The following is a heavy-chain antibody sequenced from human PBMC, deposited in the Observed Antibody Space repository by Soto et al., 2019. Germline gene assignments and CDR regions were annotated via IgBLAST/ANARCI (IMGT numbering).Heavy chain of an antibody. V-gene: IGHV4-31*03. CDR2: IYYSGST. J-gene: IGHJ4*02. CDR3: ARGGSGYYRIFDY. D-gene: IGHD3-22*01. Sequence: PSETLSLTCTVSGGSISSGGYYWSWIRQHPGKGLEWIGYIYYSGSTYYNPSLKSRVTISVDTSKNQFSLKLSSVTAADTAVYYCARGGSGYYRIFDYWGQGTLVTVSS. CDR1: GGSISSGGYY.